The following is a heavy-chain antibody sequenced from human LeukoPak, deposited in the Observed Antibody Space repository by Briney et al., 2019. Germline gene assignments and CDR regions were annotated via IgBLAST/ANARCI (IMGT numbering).Heavy chain of an antibody. CDR3: ASNGDRRAAPPGY. CDR1: GGSVSSSTYY. V-gene: IGHV4-30-2*01. Sequence: PSETLSLTCTVSGGSVSSSTYYWGWIRQPPGKGLEWIGYIYHSGSTYYNPSLKSRVTISVDRSKNQFSLKLSSVAAADTAVYYCASNGDRRAAPPGYWGQGTLVTVSS. J-gene: IGHJ4*02. CDR2: IYHSGST. D-gene: IGHD3-10*01.